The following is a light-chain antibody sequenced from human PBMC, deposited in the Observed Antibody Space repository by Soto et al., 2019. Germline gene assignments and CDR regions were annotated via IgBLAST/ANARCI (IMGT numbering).Light chain of an antibody. V-gene: IGKV3-15*01. CDR3: LHYNKWPRWT. CDR1: QSVSSN. J-gene: IGKJ1*01. Sequence: EIMMTQSPAILSVSPGERATLSCRVSQSVSSNLARYQQKPGQAPRLLIYDASSRATGIPARFSGSGSGTEFTLNISSLQSEDFAVYYCLHYNKWPRWTLAQGTKVDIK. CDR2: DAS.